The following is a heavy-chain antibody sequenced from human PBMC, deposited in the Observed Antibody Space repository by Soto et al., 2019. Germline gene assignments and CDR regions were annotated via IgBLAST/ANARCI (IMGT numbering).Heavy chain of an antibody. CDR3: ARGGLLLQNWFDP. CDR1: GYPFTSYG. J-gene: IGHJ5*02. V-gene: IGHV1-18*04. D-gene: IGHD2-15*01. CDR2: ISAYNGNT. Sequence: GSVKVFFKASGYPFTSYGISLVRQAPGQGLEWMGWISAYNGNTNYAHKLQGRVTMTTDTSTSTAYMELRSLRSDDTAVYYCARGGLLLQNWFDPWGQGTLVTVSS.